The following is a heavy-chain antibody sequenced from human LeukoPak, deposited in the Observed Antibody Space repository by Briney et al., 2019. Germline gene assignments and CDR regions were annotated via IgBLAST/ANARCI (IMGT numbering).Heavy chain of an antibody. D-gene: IGHD1-26*01. J-gene: IGHJ5*01. CDR1: GFTFTRNC. Sequence: GGSLRLSCIASGFTFTRNCMHWVRQAPGKGLEWVAAIPHDGSSALYADTVKGRFIISRDNSKNTQYLQMNSLRIEDSAVYYCATGSDFYYDSWGQGILVTVSS. CDR2: IPHDGSSA. V-gene: IGHV3-30-3*01. CDR3: ATGSDFYYDS.